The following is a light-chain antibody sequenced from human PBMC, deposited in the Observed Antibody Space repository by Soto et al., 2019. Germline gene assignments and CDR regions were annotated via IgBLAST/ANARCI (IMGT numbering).Light chain of an antibody. V-gene: IGLV2-8*01. CDR2: EVV. J-gene: IGLJ1*01. CDR1: KNDIGVYDF. CDR3: KSYAGSNTDV. Sequence: QSALTQPPSASGSPGQSVTISCTGTKNDIGVYDFVSWYQHHPGKAPRLIIYEVVQRPSGVPDRFSGSKSGNTASLTVSGLQAADEADYFCKSYAGSNTDVFGSGTKVTAL.